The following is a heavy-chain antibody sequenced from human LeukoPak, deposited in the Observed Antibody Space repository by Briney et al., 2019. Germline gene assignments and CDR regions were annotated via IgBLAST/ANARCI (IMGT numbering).Heavy chain of an antibody. J-gene: IGHJ4*02. CDR2: VSFGGGT. Sequence: SETLSLTCTVSGGSISTDYWSWIRQPPGKGLDWIGYVSFGGGTNYNPSLKSRVITSADTSKNQFSLNLTSVTAADTAVYYCVRDEQGTRSDYWGQGTLVTVAS. V-gene: IGHV4-59*01. CDR3: VRDEQGTRSDY. D-gene: IGHD1/OR15-1a*01. CDR1: GGSISTDY.